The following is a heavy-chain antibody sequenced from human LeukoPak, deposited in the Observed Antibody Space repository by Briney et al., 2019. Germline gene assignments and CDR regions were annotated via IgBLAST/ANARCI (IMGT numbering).Heavy chain of an antibody. Sequence: SETLSLTCTVSGGSISSSSYYWGWIRQPPGKGLEWIGSIYYSGSTYYNPSLKSRVTISVDTSKNQFSLKLSSVTAADTAVYYCASHMVARGVIIHPPGFDYWGQGTLVTVSS. CDR3: ASHMVARGVIIHPPGFDY. CDR2: IYYSGST. D-gene: IGHD3-10*01. V-gene: IGHV4-39*07. J-gene: IGHJ4*02. CDR1: GGSISSSSYY.